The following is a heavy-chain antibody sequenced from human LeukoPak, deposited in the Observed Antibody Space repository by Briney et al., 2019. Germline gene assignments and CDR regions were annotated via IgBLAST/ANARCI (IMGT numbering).Heavy chain of an antibody. J-gene: IGHJ4*02. D-gene: IGHD3-16*01. Sequence: SQTLSLTCTVSGGSISSGGYCWSWLRQHPGKGLEWIGYIYYSGSTYYNPSLKSRVTISVDTSKNQFSLKLSSVTAADTAVYYCARVDWGYYFDYWGQGTLVTVSS. CDR2: IYYSGST. CDR3: ARVDWGYYFDY. V-gene: IGHV4-31*03. CDR1: GGSISSGGYC.